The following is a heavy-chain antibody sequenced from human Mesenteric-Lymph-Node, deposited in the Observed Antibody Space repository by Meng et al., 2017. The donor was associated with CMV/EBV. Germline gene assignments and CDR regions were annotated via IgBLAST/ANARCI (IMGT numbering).Heavy chain of an antibody. CDR3: ARTNWNPYYFDY. V-gene: IGHV3-30-3*01. J-gene: IGHJ4*02. CDR1: GFTFSSYA. D-gene: IGHD1-1*01. CDR2: ISYDGSNK. Sequence: GGSLRLSCADSGFTFSSYAMHWFLQAPCKGLEWLAVISYDGSNKYYSDSVKGRFTISRDNSKNTMYLQMNSLRAEDTAVYYCARTNWNPYYFDYWGQGTLVTVSS.